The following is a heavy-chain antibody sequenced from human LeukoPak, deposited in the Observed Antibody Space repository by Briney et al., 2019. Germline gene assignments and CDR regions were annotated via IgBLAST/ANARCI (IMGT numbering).Heavy chain of an antibody. CDR3: AKAMTGCYYYMDV. Sequence: GGSLRLSCAASGFTFSSYGMHWVRQTPGKGLEWVAVISYDGSSNYYADSVKGRFTISRDNSKNALYLQMNSLRAEDTAAYYCAKAMTGCYYYMDVWGKGTTVTVSS. CDR2: ISYDGSSN. CDR1: GFTFSSYG. V-gene: IGHV3-30*18. D-gene: IGHD1-14*01. J-gene: IGHJ6*03.